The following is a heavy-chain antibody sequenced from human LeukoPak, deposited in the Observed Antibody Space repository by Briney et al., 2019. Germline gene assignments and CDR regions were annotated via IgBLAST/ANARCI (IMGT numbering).Heavy chain of an antibody. V-gene: IGHV3-11*04. CDR2: ISSSGSTI. Sequence: GGSLRLSCAASGFTFSDYYMSWIRQAPGKGLECVSYISSSGSTIYYADSVKGRFTISRDNAKNSLYPQMNSLRAEDTAVYYCARWASGYSYGSDYWGQGTLVTVSS. J-gene: IGHJ4*02. D-gene: IGHD5-18*01. CDR3: ARWASGYSYGSDY. CDR1: GFTFSDYY.